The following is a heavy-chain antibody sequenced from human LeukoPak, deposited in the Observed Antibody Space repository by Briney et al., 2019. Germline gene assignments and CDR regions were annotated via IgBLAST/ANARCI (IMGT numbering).Heavy chain of an antibody. J-gene: IGHJ4*02. CDR2: ISSSGTT. V-gene: IGHV4-59*01. D-gene: IGHD6-19*01. Sequence: SETLSLTCTVSSDSITSYYWNWIRQPPGKGLEWIGYISSSGTTNYNPSLKSRVTISIDTSKNQFSLRLSSVNAADTAVYYCARSDWYLNLDYRGQGTLVTASS. CDR3: ARSDWYLNLDY. CDR1: SDSITSYY.